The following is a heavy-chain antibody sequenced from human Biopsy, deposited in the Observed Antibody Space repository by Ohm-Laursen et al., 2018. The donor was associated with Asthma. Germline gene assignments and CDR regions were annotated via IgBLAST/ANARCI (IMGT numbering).Heavy chain of an antibody. D-gene: IGHD2-2*01. J-gene: IGHJ4*02. Sequence: GASVKVSCKSLGGTFNTYVIGWVRQAPGQGLEWMGGINSVFGTTTYPQKFQDRVTITADDSTSTVYVELGSLRSEDTAVYYCARKAGSCISRTCYSLDFWGQGTLVTVSS. V-gene: IGHV1-69*13. CDR2: INSVFGTT. CDR1: GGTFNTYV. CDR3: ARKAGSCISRTCYSLDF.